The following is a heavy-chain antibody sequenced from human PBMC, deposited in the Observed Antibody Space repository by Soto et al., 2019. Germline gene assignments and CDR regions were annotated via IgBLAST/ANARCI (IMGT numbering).Heavy chain of an antibody. CDR1: GYTFTNYY. V-gene: IGHV1-46*03. J-gene: IGHJ4*02. D-gene: IGHD2-21*02. CDR2: IKCSGGKT. Sequence: QVQLVQSGAEVKKPGASVKVSCKTSGYTFTNYYMHWVRQAPGQGLEWMGIIKCSGGKTTYAQGCLGGVMMSRGTSSGTVYMEVGRRRAAETAVYYCARGGGVVLVTAAVDKWGQGTLVTVSS. CDR3: ARGGGVVLVTAAVDK.